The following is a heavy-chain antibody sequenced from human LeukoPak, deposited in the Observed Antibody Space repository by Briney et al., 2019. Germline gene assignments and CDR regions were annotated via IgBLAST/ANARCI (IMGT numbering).Heavy chain of an antibody. J-gene: IGHJ4*02. Sequence: GESLKISCKGSGYSFTSYWIGWMRQMPGKGLEWMGIIYPVDSDTRYSPSFQGQVTISADKSISTAYLQWSSLKASDTAMYYCARRTYYYGSGSYGGNAYFDYWGQGTLVTVSS. CDR3: ARRTYYYGSGSYGGNAYFDY. CDR1: GYSFTSYW. V-gene: IGHV5-51*01. CDR2: IYPVDSDT. D-gene: IGHD3-10*01.